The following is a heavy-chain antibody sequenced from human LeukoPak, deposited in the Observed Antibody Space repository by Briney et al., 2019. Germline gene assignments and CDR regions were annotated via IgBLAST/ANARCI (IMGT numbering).Heavy chain of an antibody. J-gene: IGHJ4*01. D-gene: IGHD2-15*01. Sequence: PGGSLRLSCTVSGFTFSNYEMNWVRQAPGKGLEWISYISVSGRAMYYADSVKGRFTISRDNAKNSLYLQINSLRVEDTAVYYCARINDIDNSYHLDFWGHGTLVTVSS. CDR3: ARINDIDNSYHLDF. V-gene: IGHV3-48*03. CDR2: ISVSGRAM. CDR1: GFTFSNYE.